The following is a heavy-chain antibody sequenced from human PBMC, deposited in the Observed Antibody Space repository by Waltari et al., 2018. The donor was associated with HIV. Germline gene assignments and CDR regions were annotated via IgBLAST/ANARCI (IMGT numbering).Heavy chain of an antibody. D-gene: IGHD6-19*01. V-gene: IGHV4-39*01. J-gene: IGHJ1*01. CDR2: ALYTRRP. CDR3: VRHAAEFRPDFGWILAGVFEP. Sequence: QVQLQESGPGFVKPSETLSLICNVSGGSIASSDSFWGWIRQSPAMNLEWVGSALYTRRPDLFTGQFVAKSSLKSRVALSVDTSKNQVSLRLTSVTAADTGLYYCVRHAAEFRPDFGWILAGVFEPWGLGTQVIVS. CDR1: GGSIASSDSF.